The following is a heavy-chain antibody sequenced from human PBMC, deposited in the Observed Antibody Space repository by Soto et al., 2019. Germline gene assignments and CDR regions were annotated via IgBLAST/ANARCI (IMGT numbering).Heavy chain of an antibody. D-gene: IGHD3-3*01. CDR3: ARFLWSDTSLYYFDY. J-gene: IGHJ4*02. Sequence: QITLKESGPTLVKPTQTLTLTCTFSGFSLTGSGVGVGWIRQPPGKALEWLALIYWDDDKRYSPSLKSRLTITKDTSKTPVALTMPSMDHVDTATYYCARFLWSDTSLYYFDYWGQGTLVTVSS. V-gene: IGHV2-5*02. CDR1: GFSLTGSGVG. CDR2: IYWDDDK.